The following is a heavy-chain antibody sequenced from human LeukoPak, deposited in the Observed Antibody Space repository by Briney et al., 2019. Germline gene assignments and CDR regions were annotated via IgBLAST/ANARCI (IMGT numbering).Heavy chain of an antibody. CDR2: INHIGST. V-gene: IGHV4-34*01. CDR3: ARDFLGYCSSTSCYAWDY. Sequence: SETLSLTCAVYGGSFSGYYWGWIRQPPGKGLEWLGEINHIGSTNYNPSLKSRVTISVDTSKNQFSLKLSSVTAADTAVYYSARDFLGYCSSTSCYAWDYWGQGSLVTVSS. D-gene: IGHD2-2*01. CDR1: GGSFSGYY. J-gene: IGHJ4*02.